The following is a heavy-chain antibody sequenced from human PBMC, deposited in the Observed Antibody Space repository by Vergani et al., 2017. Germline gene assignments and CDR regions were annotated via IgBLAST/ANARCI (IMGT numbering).Heavy chain of an antibody. D-gene: IGHD3-3*01. J-gene: IGHJ4*02. V-gene: IGHV4-38-2*01. Sequence: HVLLQGSSPGLVKPSETLSLTCVVSGISISQTYHWAWIRQTPGKGLEWIGSVYHRGAISYNPSLVSRVTISVDTSNNELSLKLTSVTAADTAVYYWASPVWHGFYGNFDNWGQGTLVTVSS. CDR2: VYHRGAI. CDR3: ASPVWHGFYGNFDN. CDR1: GISISQTYH.